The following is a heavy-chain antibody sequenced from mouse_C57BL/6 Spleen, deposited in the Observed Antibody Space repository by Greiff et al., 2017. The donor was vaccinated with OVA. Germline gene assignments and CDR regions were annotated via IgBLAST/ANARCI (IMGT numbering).Heavy chain of an antibody. CDR2: IDPEDGET. D-gene: IGHD1-1*01. J-gene: IGHJ4*01. Sequence: EVMLVESGAELVKPGASVKLSCTASGFNIKDYYMHWVKQRTEQGLEWIGRIDPEDGETKYAPKFQGKATITADTSSNTAYLQLSSLTSEDTAVYYCARITTVVANAMDYWGQGTSVTVSS. V-gene: IGHV14-2*01. CDR3: ARITTVVANAMDY. CDR1: GFNIKDYY.